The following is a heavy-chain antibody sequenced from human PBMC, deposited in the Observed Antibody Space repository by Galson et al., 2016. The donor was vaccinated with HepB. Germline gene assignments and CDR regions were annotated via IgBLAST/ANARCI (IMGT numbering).Heavy chain of an antibody. Sequence: SLRLSCAASGFTFSSYSMNWVRQAPGKGLEWVSSISSRSSYIYHADSVKGRFTISRDNARNSLYLQMYSLRAEDTAVYYCARAFSRESGFDYWGQGTLVTVSS. J-gene: IGHJ4*02. D-gene: IGHD3-10*01. CDR1: GFTFSSYS. CDR2: ISSRSSYI. CDR3: ARAFSRESGFDY. V-gene: IGHV3-21*01.